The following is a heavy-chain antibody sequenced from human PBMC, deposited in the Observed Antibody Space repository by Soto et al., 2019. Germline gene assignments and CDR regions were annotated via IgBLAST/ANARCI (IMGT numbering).Heavy chain of an antibody. CDR3: ARDSYSGSYRPFDY. V-gene: IGHV1-2*04. Sequence: QVQLVQSGAEVKKPGASVKVSCKASGYTFTGYYMHWVRQAPGQGLEWMGWINPNSGGTNYAQKFQGWVTMTRDTSISTDYMELSRLRSDDTAVYYCARDSYSGSYRPFDYWGQGTLVTVSS. D-gene: IGHD1-26*01. CDR1: GYTFTGYY. CDR2: INPNSGGT. J-gene: IGHJ4*02.